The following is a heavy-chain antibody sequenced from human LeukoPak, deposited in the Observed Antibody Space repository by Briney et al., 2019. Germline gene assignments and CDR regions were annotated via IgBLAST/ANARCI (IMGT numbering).Heavy chain of an antibody. CDR1: GYTLTELS. V-gene: IGHV1-24*01. J-gene: IGHJ6*03. Sequence: ASVKVSCKVSGYTLTELSMHWVRQAPGKGLEWMGGFDPEDGETIYAQKFQGRVTMTEDTSTDTAYMELSSLRSEDTAVYYCARDKGPGGSESYLPYYHYYMDVWGKGTTVTVSS. CDR3: ARDKGPGGSESYLPYYHYYMDV. D-gene: IGHD3-10*01. CDR2: FDPEDGET.